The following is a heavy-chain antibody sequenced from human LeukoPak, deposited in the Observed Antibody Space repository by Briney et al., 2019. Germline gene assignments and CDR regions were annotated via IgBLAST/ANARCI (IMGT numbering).Heavy chain of an antibody. CDR1: GGSIDSSGSY. CDR2: GYYGGDA. D-gene: IGHD6-19*01. CDR3: ARLFSRGWPYYYGLGA. J-gene: IGHJ6*02. Sequence: SETLSLTCTVSGGSIDSSGSYWRWIRQPPGKGLEWIGCGYYGGDAYYNPSLKSRVTVSADLSKNQFSLSLISVTAADTALYYCARLFSRGWPYYYGLGAWGQGTTVTVSS. V-gene: IGHV4-39*01.